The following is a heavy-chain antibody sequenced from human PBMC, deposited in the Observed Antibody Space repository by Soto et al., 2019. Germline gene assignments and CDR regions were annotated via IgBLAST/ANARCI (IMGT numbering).Heavy chain of an antibody. CDR3: ARLVVVAATPDWFDP. D-gene: IGHD2-15*01. CDR1: GGSISSYY. V-gene: IGHV4-59*08. CDR2: IYYSGST. Sequence: PSETLSLTCTVSGGSISSYYWSWIRQPPGKGLEWIGYIYYSGSTNYNPSLKSRVTISVDTSKSQFSLKLSSVTAADTAVYYCARLVVVAATPDWFDPWGQGTLVTVSS. J-gene: IGHJ5*02.